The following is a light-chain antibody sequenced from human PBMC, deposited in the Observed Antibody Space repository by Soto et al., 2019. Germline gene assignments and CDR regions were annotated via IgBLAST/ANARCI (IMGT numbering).Light chain of an antibody. CDR1: ENVRTF. CDR3: QQHSHWPPWT. CDR2: GAS. Sequence: EVVLTQSPATLSLSPGERATLSCRASENVRTFVDWYQQKPGQAPRLLMFGASNRATGIPARFSGSGSGTDFTLTISNLETEDFAVYYCQQHSHWPPWTFGQGTRVEIQ. J-gene: IGKJ1*01. V-gene: IGKV3-11*01.